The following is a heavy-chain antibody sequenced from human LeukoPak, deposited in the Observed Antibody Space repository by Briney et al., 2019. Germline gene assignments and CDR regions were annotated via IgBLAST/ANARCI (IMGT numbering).Heavy chain of an antibody. CDR1: GYTFTGYY. V-gene: IGHV1-2*02. CDR3: ARAYYDILTGYYNALDY. D-gene: IGHD3-9*01. J-gene: IGHJ4*02. CDR2: INPNSGGT. Sequence: ASVKVSCKASGYTFTGYYMHWVRQAPGQGLEWMGWINPNSGGTNYAQKFQGRVTMTRDTSISTAYIELSRLRSDDTAVYYCARAYYDILTGYYNALDYWGQGTLVTVSS.